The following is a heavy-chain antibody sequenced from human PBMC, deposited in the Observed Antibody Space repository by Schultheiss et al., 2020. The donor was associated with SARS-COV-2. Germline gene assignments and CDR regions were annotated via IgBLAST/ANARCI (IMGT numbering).Heavy chain of an antibody. CDR3: ARGLIYDYVWGSYRYYFDY. CDR1: GGTFSSYA. D-gene: IGHD3-16*02. CDR2: IIPIFGTA. Sequence: GGSLRLSCKASGGTFSSYAISWVRQAPGQGLEWMGGIIPIFGTANYAQKFQGRVTITADESTSTAYMELSSLRSEDTAVYYCARGLIYDYVWGSYRYYFDYWGQGTLVTVSS. V-gene: IGHV1-69*01. J-gene: IGHJ4*02.